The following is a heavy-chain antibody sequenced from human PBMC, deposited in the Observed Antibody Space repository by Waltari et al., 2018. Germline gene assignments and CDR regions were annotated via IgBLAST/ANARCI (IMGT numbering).Heavy chain of an antibody. CDR1: GFSFTEYA. Sequence: EVQLLESGGGVAQPGGSLTLPCAASGFSFTEYAMSWVRQTPDRGLEWVSGINNGGVDKYYTDSVKGRFTISRDNSRNTLYLQMSSLRAEDTAVYYCAKEIGALGTPVFDYWGQGILVSVSS. CDR2: INNGGVDK. J-gene: IGHJ4*02. V-gene: IGHV3-23*01. CDR3: AKEIGALGTPVFDY. D-gene: IGHD6-13*01.